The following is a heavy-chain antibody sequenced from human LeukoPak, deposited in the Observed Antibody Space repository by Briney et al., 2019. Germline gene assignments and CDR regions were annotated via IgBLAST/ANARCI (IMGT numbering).Heavy chain of an antibody. CDR3: ARGWWYGDYADY. J-gene: IGHJ4*02. V-gene: IGHV3-30*03. Sequence: PGRSLRLSCAASGFTFSSYGMHWVRQAPGKGLEWVAVISYDGSNKYYADSVKGRFTISRDNSKNTLYLQMNSLRAEDTAVYYCARGWWYGDYADYWGQGTLVTVSS. CDR1: GFTFSSYG. D-gene: IGHD2-15*01. CDR2: ISYDGSNK.